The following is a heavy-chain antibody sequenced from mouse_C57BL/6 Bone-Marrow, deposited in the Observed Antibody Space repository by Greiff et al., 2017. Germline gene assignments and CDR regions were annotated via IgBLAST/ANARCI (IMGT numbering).Heavy chain of an antibody. CDR1: GFTFSDAW. Sequence: EVKVEESGGGLVQPGGSMKLSCAASGFTFSDAWMDWVRQSPEKGLEWVAEIRNKANNHATYYAESVKGRFTISRDDSKSSVYLQMNSLRAEDTGIYYCTRPEITSRYYAMDYWGQGTSVTVSS. J-gene: IGHJ4*01. CDR3: TRPEITSRYYAMDY. CDR2: IRNKANNHAT. V-gene: IGHV6-6*01. D-gene: IGHD2-4*01.